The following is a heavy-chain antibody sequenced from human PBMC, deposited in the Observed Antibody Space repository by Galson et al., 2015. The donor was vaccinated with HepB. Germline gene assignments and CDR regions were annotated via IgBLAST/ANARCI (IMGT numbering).Heavy chain of an antibody. D-gene: IGHD1-26*01. Sequence: SLRLSCAASGLIFSNYSMNWVRQAPGKGLEWVSYISSSSSTIYYADSVKGRFTISRDNAKNSLYLQMNSLRAEDTAVYYCARESSWEFRDGVAFDIWGQGTMVTVSS. CDR1: GLIFSNYS. V-gene: IGHV3-48*04. CDR3: ARESSWEFRDGVAFDI. CDR2: ISSSSSTI. J-gene: IGHJ3*02.